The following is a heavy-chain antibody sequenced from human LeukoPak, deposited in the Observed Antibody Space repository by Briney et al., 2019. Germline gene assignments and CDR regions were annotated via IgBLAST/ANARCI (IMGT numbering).Heavy chain of an antibody. CDR1: GYTFTGYY. V-gene: IGHV1-2*02. Sequence: ASVKVSCKASGYTFTGYYMHWVRQAPGQGLEWMGWINPNSGGTNYAQKFQGRVTMTRDTSISTAYMELSRLRSDDTAVYYCARALALITIFSGNDYLGQGTLVTVSS. D-gene: IGHD3-9*01. CDR2: INPNSGGT. CDR3: ARALALITIFSGNDY. J-gene: IGHJ4*02.